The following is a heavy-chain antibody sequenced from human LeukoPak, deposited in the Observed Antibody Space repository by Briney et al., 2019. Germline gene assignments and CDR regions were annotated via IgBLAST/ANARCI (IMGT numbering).Heavy chain of an antibody. CDR1: GYTFTRYY. CDR3: ARGHTVTTSDIDY. V-gene: IGHV1-2*06. Sequence: ASVKVSCKASGYTFTRYYMHWVRHAPGQGLEWMGRINPNSGGTNYTQKFQGRVTMTRDTCISTAYMELSRLRSDDTAVYYCARGHTVTTSDIDYWGQGTLVTVSS. CDR2: INPNSGGT. J-gene: IGHJ4*02. D-gene: IGHD4-17*01.